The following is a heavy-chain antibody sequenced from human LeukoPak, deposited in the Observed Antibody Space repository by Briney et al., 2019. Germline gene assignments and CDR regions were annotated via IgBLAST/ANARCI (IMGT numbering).Heavy chain of an antibody. CDR1: GFTFSSYW. D-gene: IGHD2/OR15-2a*01. Sequence: PGGSLRLSCAASGFTFSSYWMHWVRQAPGKGLVWVSRINSDGRNINYVDSVKGRFTISGDNAKNMLYLQMNSLRAEDTAVYYCAPHLSVIVPSAQYGMDFWGQGTTVTVSS. V-gene: IGHV3-74*01. CDR3: APHLSVIVPSAQYGMDF. CDR2: INSDGRNI. J-gene: IGHJ6*02.